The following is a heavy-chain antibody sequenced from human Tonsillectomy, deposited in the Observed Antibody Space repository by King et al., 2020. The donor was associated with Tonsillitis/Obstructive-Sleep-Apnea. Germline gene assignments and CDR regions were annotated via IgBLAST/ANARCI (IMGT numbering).Heavy chain of an antibody. CDR1: GFTVSSNY. V-gene: IGHV3-53*01. Sequence: VQLVESGGGLIQPGGSLRLFCAASGFTVSSNYMSWVRQAPGKGLEWVSVIYSGGSTYYADSVKGRFTISRDNSKNTLYLQMNSLRAEDTAVYYCASRPYYDSSGYFDAFDIWGQGTMSPSLQ. D-gene: IGHD3-22*01. CDR2: IYSGGST. J-gene: IGHJ3*02. CDR3: ASRPYYDSSGYFDAFDI.